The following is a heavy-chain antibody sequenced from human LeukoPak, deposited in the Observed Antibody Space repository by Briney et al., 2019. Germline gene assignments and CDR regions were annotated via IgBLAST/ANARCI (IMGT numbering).Heavy chain of an antibody. CDR2: IIPIFGTA. D-gene: IGHD3-22*01. CDR1: GGTFSSYA. V-gene: IGHV1-69*05. Sequence: SVKVSFKASGGTFSSYAISWVRQAPGQGLEWMGGIIPIFGTANYAQKFQGRVTITTDESTSTAYMELSSLRSEDTAVYYCARQRDYYDSSGSTHYFDYGGQGTLVTVSS. CDR3: ARQRDYYDSSGSTHYFDY. J-gene: IGHJ4*02.